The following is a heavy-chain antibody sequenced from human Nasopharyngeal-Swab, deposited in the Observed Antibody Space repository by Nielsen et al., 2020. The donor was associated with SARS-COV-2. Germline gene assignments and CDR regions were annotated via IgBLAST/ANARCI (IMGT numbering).Heavy chain of an antibody. CDR2: ISNSSSYI. CDR3: ARGGNSVY. Sequence: GGSLRLSWAASGFTFSSYSMNWVRQAPGKGLEWVSSISNSSSYIYYADSVKGRFTISRDNAKNSLYLQMNSLRAEDTAVYYCARGGNSVYWGQGTLVTVSS. J-gene: IGHJ4*02. CDR1: GFTFSSYS. D-gene: IGHD4-23*01. V-gene: IGHV3-21*01.